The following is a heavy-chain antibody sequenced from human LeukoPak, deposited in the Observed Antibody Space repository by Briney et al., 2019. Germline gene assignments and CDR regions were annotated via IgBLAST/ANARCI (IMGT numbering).Heavy chain of an antibody. D-gene: IGHD4-17*01. V-gene: IGHV3-23*01. Sequence: GGSLRLSCAASGFTFSSYAMSWVRQAPGKGLEWVSAISSNGDSTHYADSVKGRFTISRDNSKNTLYLQVSSLRAEDTAVYYCAKPFYGDYVGSWGQGTLVTVSS. CDR3: AKPFYGDYVGS. CDR1: GFTFSSYA. CDR2: ISSNGDST. J-gene: IGHJ4*02.